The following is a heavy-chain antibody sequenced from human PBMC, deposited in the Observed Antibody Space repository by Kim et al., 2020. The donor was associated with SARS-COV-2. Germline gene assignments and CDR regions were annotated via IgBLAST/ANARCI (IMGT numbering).Heavy chain of an antibody. CDR1: GYSFTSYW. Sequence: GESLKISCKGSGYSFTSYWISWVRQMPGKGLEWMGRSDPSDSYTNYSPSFQGHVTISADKSISTAYLQWSSLKASDTAMYYCARSYGEGNWFDPWGQGTLVTVSS. CDR3: ARSYGEGNWFDP. CDR2: SDPSDSYT. J-gene: IGHJ5*02. D-gene: IGHD4-17*01. V-gene: IGHV5-10-1*01.